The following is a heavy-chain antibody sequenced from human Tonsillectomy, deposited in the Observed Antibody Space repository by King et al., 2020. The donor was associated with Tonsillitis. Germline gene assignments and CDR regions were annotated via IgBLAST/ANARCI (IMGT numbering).Heavy chain of an antibody. V-gene: IGHV3-74*01. CDR1: TLTFSSYY. CDR3: ATGLGYYYDY. J-gene: IGHJ4*02. CDR2: VTGDGSNT. D-gene: IGHD3-10*01. Sequence: VQLVESGGGLVQPGGSLRLSCAASTLTFSSYYMHWVRQAPGKGLVWVSRVTGDGSNTRYAESVKGRFTISRDNAKNTVYLQMNSLRVEDTAVYYCATGLGYYYDYWGQGTLVTVSS.